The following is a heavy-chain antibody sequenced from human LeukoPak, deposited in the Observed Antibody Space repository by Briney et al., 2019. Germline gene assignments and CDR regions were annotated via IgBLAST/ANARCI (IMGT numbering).Heavy chain of an antibody. J-gene: IGHJ4*02. V-gene: IGHV3-23*01. CDR3: ASPNPIGDLSWLDY. D-gene: IGHD3-10*01. CDR2: IGGSGGNR. Sequence: GGSLRLSCAASGFTFSSYAMSWVRQPPEKGLEWVSVIGGSGGNRYYADSVKGRFTISRDNSKNTLYLQMNSLRVEGTAVYYCASPNPIGDLSWLDYWGQGALVTVSS. CDR1: GFTFSSYA.